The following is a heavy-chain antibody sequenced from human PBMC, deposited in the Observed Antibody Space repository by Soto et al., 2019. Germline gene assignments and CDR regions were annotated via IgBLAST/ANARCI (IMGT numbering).Heavy chain of an antibody. V-gene: IGHV3-53*01. J-gene: IGHJ4*02. CDR1: GFTVSNNY. CDR2: IYSGGYT. Sequence: EVQLVESGGGLIQPGGSLRLSCAVSGFTVSNNYMSWVRQAPGKGLEGVSVIYSGGYTAYGDSVKGRFTISRDNSKNTLVLKIKSLGAGPTAMYYWGTPGGGGGYWGQGTLVTVSS. CDR3: GTPGGGGGY. D-gene: IGHD3-16*01.